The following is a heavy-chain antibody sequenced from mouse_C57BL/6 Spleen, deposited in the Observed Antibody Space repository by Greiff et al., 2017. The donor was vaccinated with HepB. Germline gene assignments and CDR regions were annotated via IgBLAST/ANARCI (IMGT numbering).Heavy chain of an antibody. CDR2: IYPGDGDT. V-gene: IGHV1-82*01. D-gene: IGHD1-1*01. Sequence: VQLQQSGPELVKPGASVKISCKASGYAFSSSWMNWVKQRPGKGLEWIGRIYPGDGDTNYNGKFKGKATLTADKSSSTAYMQLSSLTSEDSAVYFCARNPEGYYGSSYPFAYWGQGTLVTVAA. CDR1: GYAFSSSW. J-gene: IGHJ3*01. CDR3: ARNPEGYYGSSYPFAY.